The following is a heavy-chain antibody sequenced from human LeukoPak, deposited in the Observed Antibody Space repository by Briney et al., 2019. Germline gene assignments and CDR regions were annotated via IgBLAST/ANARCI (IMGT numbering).Heavy chain of an antibody. CDR1: GFTFGSYW. V-gene: IGHV3-74*01. J-gene: IGHJ3*02. CDR3: ARGGAFHAFDI. Sequence: GGSLRLSCAAAGFTFGSYWMYWVRQGPEKGLECISRVNNDGTGTIYADSVKGRFTISRDNAKNTVFLQLNSLRTEDTAVYYCARGGAFHAFDIWGQGTMVTVSS. CDR2: VNNDGTGT.